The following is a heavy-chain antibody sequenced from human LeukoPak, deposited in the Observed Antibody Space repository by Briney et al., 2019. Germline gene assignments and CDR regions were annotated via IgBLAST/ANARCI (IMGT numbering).Heavy chain of an antibody. D-gene: IGHD6-19*01. CDR3: ARHVRTRIRSGCPRLDY. CDR2: IYYSGST. CDR1: GGSISSSSYY. V-gene: IGHV4-39*01. Sequence: SETLSLTCTVSGGSISSSSYYWGWIRQPPGKGLEWIGSIYYSGSTYYNPSLKSRVTISVDTSKNQFSLKLSSVTAADTAVYYCARHVRTRIRSGCPRLDYWGQGTLVTVSS. J-gene: IGHJ4*02.